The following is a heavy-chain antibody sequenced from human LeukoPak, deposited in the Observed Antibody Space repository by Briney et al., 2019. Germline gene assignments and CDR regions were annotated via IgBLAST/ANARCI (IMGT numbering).Heavy chain of an antibody. CDR3: ARHHIVVVPAASHRWGFDY. Sequence: SEALSLTCTVSGGSISSYYWSWIRQPPGKGLEWIGYIYYSGSTNYNPSLKSRVTISVDTSKNQFSLKLSSVTAADTAVYYCARHHIVVVPAASHRWGFDYWGQGTLVTVSS. CDR1: GGSISSYY. D-gene: IGHD2-2*01. J-gene: IGHJ4*02. CDR2: IYYSGST. V-gene: IGHV4-59*08.